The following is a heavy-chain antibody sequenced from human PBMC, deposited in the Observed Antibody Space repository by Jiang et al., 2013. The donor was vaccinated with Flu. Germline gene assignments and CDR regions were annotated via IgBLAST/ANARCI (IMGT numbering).Heavy chain of an antibody. V-gene: IGHV4-39*01. D-gene: IGHD1-26*01. Sequence: GPGLVKPSETLSLTCTVSGGSISSSSYYWGWIRQPPGKGLEWIGSIYYSGSTYYNPSLKSRVTISVDTSKNQFSLKLSSVTAADTAVYYCARHVSNSGSYYYFYYYGMDVWGQGTTVTVSS. J-gene: IGHJ6*02. CDR1: GGSISSSSYY. CDR2: IYYSGST. CDR3: ARHVSNSGSYYYFYYYGMDV.